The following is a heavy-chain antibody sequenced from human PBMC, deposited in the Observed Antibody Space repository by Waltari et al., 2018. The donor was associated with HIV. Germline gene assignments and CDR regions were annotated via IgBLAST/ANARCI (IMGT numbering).Heavy chain of an antibody. CDR3: VRATCSVGCYHYLGMDV. J-gene: IGHJ6*02. CDR2: IHPNTGNT. D-gene: IGHD6-19*01. V-gene: IGHV1-8*01. Sequence: QEQLVQSGAEVKKPGASVKVSCTASGHTFRTYDMNWVRQAPGQGLEWVGWIHPNTGNTVYAQKFQGRVSMTSNTSLRTVYMELSSLSSDDTAIYYCVRATCSVGCYHYLGMDVWGQGTTVIVS. CDR1: GHTFRTYD.